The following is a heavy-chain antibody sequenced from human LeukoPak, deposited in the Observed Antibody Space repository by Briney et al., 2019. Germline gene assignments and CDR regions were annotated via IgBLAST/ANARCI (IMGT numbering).Heavy chain of an antibody. V-gene: IGHV3-11*03. CDR2: ISSSSSYT. J-gene: IGHJ3*02. D-gene: IGHD2-15*01. CDR3: ARTQSGGPRDAFDI. CDR1: GFTVSRNY. Sequence: PGGSLRLSCTASGFTVSRNYMSWIRQAPGKGLEWVSYISSSSSYTNYADSVKSRFTISRDNSKNSLYLQLNSLRAADTAVYYCARTQSGGPRDAFDIWGQGTMVTVSS.